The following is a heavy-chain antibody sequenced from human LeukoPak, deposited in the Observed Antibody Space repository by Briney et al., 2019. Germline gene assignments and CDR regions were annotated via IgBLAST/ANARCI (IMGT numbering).Heavy chain of an antibody. Sequence: PEGSLRLSCAASGFTFSSYEMNWVRQAPGKGLEWVSYISSSGSTIYYADSVKGRFTISRDNAKNSLYLQMNSLRAEDTAVYYCARGTMIVVVTPSGIDYWGQGTLVTVSS. J-gene: IGHJ4*02. CDR1: GFTFSSYE. V-gene: IGHV3-48*03. CDR3: ARGTMIVVVTPSGIDY. D-gene: IGHD3-22*01. CDR2: ISSSGSTI.